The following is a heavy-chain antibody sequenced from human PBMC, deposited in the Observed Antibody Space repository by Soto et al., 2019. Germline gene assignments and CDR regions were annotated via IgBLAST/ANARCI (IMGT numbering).Heavy chain of an antibody. V-gene: IGHV3-33*01. D-gene: IGHD3-10*01. CDR1: GFTSSSYG. CDR3: ARDRRYYGSGSYYYDYYYGMDV. CDR2: IWYDGSNK. J-gene: IGHJ6*02. Sequence: QPGGSLRLSCAASGFTSSSYGMHWVRQAPGKGLEWVAVIWYDGSNKYYADSVKGRFTISRDNSKNTLYLQMNSLRAEDTAVYYCARDRRYYGSGSYYYDYYYGMDVWGQGTTVTVSS.